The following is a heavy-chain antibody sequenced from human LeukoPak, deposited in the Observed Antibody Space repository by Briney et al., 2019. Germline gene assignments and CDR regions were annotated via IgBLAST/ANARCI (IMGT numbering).Heavy chain of an antibody. J-gene: IGHJ2*01. Sequence: SETLSLTCTVSGGSISSSSYYRGWLRQPPGKGLEWIGSIYYSGSTYYNPSLKSRVTISVDTSKNHFSLKLSSVTAADTAVYYCARQVFGVVITDWYFDLWGRGTLVTVSS. CDR2: IYYSGST. CDR1: GGSISSSSYY. V-gene: IGHV4-39*01. D-gene: IGHD3-3*01. CDR3: ARQVFGVVITDWYFDL.